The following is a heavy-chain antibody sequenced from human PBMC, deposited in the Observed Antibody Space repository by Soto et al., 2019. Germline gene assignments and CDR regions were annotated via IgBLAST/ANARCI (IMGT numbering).Heavy chain of an antibody. CDR1: GASTSGYH. CDR2: IYYTGST. J-gene: IGHJ4*02. CDR3: ARVTSSGYYVRNFFDF. Sequence: QVQLQESGPGLVQPSDTVSLTCSVSGASTSGYHWSWVRQPPGKGQEGITNIYYTGSTDYNPSLKCLVTISMDTSKNQFSLRLTSVTAADTAVYYCARVTSSGYYVRNFFDFWGQGALVTVSS. D-gene: IGHD3-22*01. V-gene: IGHV4-59*01.